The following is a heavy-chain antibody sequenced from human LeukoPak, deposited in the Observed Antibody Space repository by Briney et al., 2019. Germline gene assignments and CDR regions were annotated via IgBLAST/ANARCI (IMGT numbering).Heavy chain of an antibody. Sequence: GGSLRLSCAASGFTFDDYAMHWVRQAPGKGLEWVSGISWKSDSIGYADSVKGRFTISRDNAKNSLNLQMNSLRAEDTALYYCAKENYDILTGSLSEGMDVWGQGTTVTVSS. CDR2: ISWKSDSI. J-gene: IGHJ6*02. V-gene: IGHV3-9*01. CDR1: GFTFDDYA. CDR3: AKENYDILTGSLSEGMDV. D-gene: IGHD3-9*01.